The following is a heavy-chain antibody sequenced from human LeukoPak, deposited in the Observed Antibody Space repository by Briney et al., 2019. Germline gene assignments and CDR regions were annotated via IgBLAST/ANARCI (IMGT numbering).Heavy chain of an antibody. J-gene: IGHJ4*02. V-gene: IGHV3-11*04. CDR1: GFTFSDYY. CDR2: ISSSGSTI. CDR3: ASHRLGYPPPCPDY. D-gene: IGHD5-12*01. Sequence: KAGGSLRLSCAASGFTFSDYYMSWIRQAPGKGLEWVSYISSSGSTIYYADSVKGRFTISRDNAKNSLYLQMNSLRAEDTAVYYCASHRLGYPPPCPDYWGQGTLVTVSS.